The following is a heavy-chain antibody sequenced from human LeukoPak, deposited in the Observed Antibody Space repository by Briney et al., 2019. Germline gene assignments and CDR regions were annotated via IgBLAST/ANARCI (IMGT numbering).Heavy chain of an antibody. D-gene: IGHD3-9*01. V-gene: IGHV4-4*02. CDR2: IYHSVST. J-gene: IGHJ6*04. CDR3: ARGHYDILTGYHYGMDV. CDR1: GGSISSSNW. Sequence: SGTLSLTCAVSGGSISSSNWWSWVRQPPGKGLEWIGEIYHSVSTNYNPSLKSRVTISVDKSKNQFSLKLSSVTAADTAVYYCARGHYDILTGYHYGMDVWGKGTTVTVSS.